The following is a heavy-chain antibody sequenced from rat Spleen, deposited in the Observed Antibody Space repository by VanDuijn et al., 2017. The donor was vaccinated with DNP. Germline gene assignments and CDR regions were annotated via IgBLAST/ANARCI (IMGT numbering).Heavy chain of an antibody. J-gene: IGHJ2*01. Sequence: EVQLVETGGGLVQPGRSLKLSCVASGFTFSSYWMYWIRQAPGKGLEWVASIKPDGGDTDYSDSVKGRFTISRDNAESTGYLLLNSLRSEDTATYYCVKDSTYYFDYWGQGVMVTVSS. V-gene: IGHV5-58*01. CDR3: VKDSTYYFDY. CDR1: GFTFSSYW. CDR2: IKPDGGDT.